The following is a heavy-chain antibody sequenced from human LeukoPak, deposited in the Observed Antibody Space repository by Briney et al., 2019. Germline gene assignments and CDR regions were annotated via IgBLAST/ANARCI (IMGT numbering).Heavy chain of an antibody. J-gene: IGHJ6*04. CDR2: ISSSSAII. CDR3: AELGITMIGGV. D-gene: IGHD3-10*02. CDR1: GFIFSDYT. Sequence: GGSLRLSCAASGFIFSDYTMNWVRQAPGKELEWVSNISSSSAIITYAGSVKGRFTISRDNAKNSLYLQMNSLRAEDTAVYYCAELGITMIGGVWGKGTTVTISS. V-gene: IGHV3-48*04.